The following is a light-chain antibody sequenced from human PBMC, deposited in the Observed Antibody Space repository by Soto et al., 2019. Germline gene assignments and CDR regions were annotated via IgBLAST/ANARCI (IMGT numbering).Light chain of an antibody. CDR2: DAS. CDR3: QQYNNWPPLT. CDR1: QGVGST. V-gene: IGKV3-15*01. Sequence: ELVLTQSPATLSVSPGERATLSCRASQGVGSTLAWYQQEPGRAPRLLIYDASTRATGIPARFSGAGSGTEFTLTISSLQSDDFAVYYCQQYNNWPPLTFGPGTKVDIK. J-gene: IGKJ3*01.